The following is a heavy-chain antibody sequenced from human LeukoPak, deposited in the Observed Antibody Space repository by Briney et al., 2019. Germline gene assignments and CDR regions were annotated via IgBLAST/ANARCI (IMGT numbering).Heavy chain of an antibody. CDR2: IWYEGNNK. CDR1: GFPFSRYG. D-gene: IGHD4-17*01. CDR3: AKDQFTVTQAGTSFDY. J-gene: IGHJ4*02. Sequence: SGGSLRLSCAASGFPFSRYGMHWVRQAPGKGLEWVAFIWYEGNNKYYADSVKGRFTISGDNSKNTLYLQMNSLRAEDTAVYYCAKDQFTVTQAGTSFDYWGQGTLVTVSS. V-gene: IGHV3-30*02.